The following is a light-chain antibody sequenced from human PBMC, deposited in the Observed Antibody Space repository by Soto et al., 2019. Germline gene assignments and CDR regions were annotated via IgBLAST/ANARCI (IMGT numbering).Light chain of an antibody. CDR2: GAS. J-gene: IGKJ2*01. CDR3: QQFRSSPPAFT. V-gene: IGKV3-20*01. Sequence: ESMLTQSPGTLSLSPGERATLSCRASQSISSMYLTWYQHKPGQAPRLLIYGASIRATGIPDRLSGSGSGTDFTLTISRLEPEDSAVYYCQQFRSSPPAFTFGQGTKLEI. CDR1: QSISSMY.